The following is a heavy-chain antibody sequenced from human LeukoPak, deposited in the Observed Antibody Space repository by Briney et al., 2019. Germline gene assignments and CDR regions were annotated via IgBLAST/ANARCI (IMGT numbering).Heavy chain of an antibody. CDR3: ARYCTGGSCYIQYGMDV. D-gene: IGHD2-8*02. Sequence: GGSLRLSCAASGFTFSTYAMSWVRQAPGKGLEWASAISGSGGSTYYADSVKGRFTISRDNSKNTVYLQMNSLRVEDTAVYYCARYCTGGSCYIQYGMDVWGQGTTVTVSS. CDR2: ISGSGGST. J-gene: IGHJ6*02. CDR1: GFTFSTYA. V-gene: IGHV3-23*01.